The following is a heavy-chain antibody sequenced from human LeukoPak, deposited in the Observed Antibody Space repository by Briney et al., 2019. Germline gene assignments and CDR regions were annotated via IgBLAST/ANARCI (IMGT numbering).Heavy chain of an antibody. CDR1: GLTVSNHW. Sequence: GGSLRLSCVASGLTVSNHWMSWVRQAPGKGLEWVANIREERGQEYYVDSVKGRFTISKNSAKNSLYLQMNTLRVEDTAMYYCASLDTAKQPLADHWGQGTLVTVSS. CDR3: ASLDTAKQPLADH. V-gene: IGHV3-7*03. D-gene: IGHD5-18*01. CDR2: IREERGQE. J-gene: IGHJ4*02.